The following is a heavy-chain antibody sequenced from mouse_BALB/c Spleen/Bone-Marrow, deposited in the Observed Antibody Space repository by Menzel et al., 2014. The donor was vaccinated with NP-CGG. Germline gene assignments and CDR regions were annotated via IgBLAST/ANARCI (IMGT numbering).Heavy chain of an antibody. D-gene: IGHD2-1*01. V-gene: IGHV3-2*02. J-gene: IGHJ1*01. Sequence: VQLQQPRPGLVKPSQSLSLTCTVTGYSITSDYAWNWIRQFPGNKLEWMGYISYSGSTSYNPSLKSRISITRDTSKNQFCLQLNSVTTEDTATYDCAGNYWYFDVWGAGTTVTVSS. CDR1: GYSITSDYA. CDR3: AGNYWYFDV. CDR2: ISYSGST.